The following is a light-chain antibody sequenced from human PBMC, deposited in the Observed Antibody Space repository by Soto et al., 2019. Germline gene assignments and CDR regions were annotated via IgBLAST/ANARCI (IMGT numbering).Light chain of an antibody. CDR3: QQYTTSPFT. CDR1: QSVGSNY. CDR2: GAS. Sequence: EIVLTQSPGTLSLSPGERATLYCRASQSVGSNYLAWYQQKPGQAPRVIIYGASSRATGIPDRFSGSGSGADLTLPISRLEPDDFEVYYCQQYTTSPFTFGPGTKVDIK. V-gene: IGKV3-20*01. J-gene: IGKJ3*01.